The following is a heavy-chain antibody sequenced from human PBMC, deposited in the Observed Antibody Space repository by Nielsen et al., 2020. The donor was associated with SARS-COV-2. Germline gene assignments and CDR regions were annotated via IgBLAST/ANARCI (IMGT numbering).Heavy chain of an antibody. CDR1: GYSLTEIS. CDR3: ATSDFTIIPLF. V-gene: IGHV1-24*01. D-gene: IGHD3-3*01. J-gene: IGHJ6*02. Sequence: ASVKVSCKVSGYSLTEISMHWVRQAPGKGLEWMGSFDPEDGEIIYAQKFEGRVTMTEDTSTDTAYMELRSLRSEDTAVYYRATSDFTIIPLFWGQGTAVTVSS. CDR2: FDPEDGEI.